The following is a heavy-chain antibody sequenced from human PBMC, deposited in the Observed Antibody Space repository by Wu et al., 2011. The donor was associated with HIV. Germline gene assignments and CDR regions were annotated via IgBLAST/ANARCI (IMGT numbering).Heavy chain of an antibody. V-gene: IGHV1-2*02. Sequence: QVQLVQSGAEVKKPGASVKVSCKALEYTFTGFYMHWVRQAPGQGLEWMGWINPINGDINYAQKFQGRVTMTRDTSISTAYMEVSRLRSDDTAVYYCARVSYDILTGVDDDWGQGTLVTVSS. CDR2: INPINGDI. CDR3: ARVSYDILTGVDDD. D-gene: IGHD3-9*01. J-gene: IGHJ4*02. CDR1: EYTFTGFY.